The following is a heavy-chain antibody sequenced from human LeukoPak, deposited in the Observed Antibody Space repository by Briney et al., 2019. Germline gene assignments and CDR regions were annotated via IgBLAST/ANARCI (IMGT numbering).Heavy chain of an antibody. CDR3: AKGIYYYYYYMDV. J-gene: IGHJ6*03. V-gene: IGHV3-21*01. CDR2: ISSSSYI. CDR1: GFTFSSYS. Sequence: PGGSLRLSCAASGFTFSSYSMNWVRQAPGKGLEWVSSISSSSYIYYADSVKGRFTISRDNSKNTLYLQMNSLRAEDTAVYYCAKGIYYYYYYMDVWGKGTTVTISS. D-gene: IGHD2/OR15-2a*01.